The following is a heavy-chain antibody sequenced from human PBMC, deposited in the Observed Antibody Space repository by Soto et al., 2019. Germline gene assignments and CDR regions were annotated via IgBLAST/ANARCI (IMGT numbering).Heavy chain of an antibody. CDR1: GFTFSGSA. Sequence: PGGSLRLSCAASGFTFSGSAMHWVRQASGKGLEWVGRIRSKANSYATAYAASVKGRFTISRDDSKNTAYLQMNSLKTEDTAVYYCTRGADILTGYLDYWGQGTLVTVSS. D-gene: IGHD3-9*01. J-gene: IGHJ4*02. CDR2: IRSKANSYAT. V-gene: IGHV3-73*01. CDR3: TRGADILTGYLDY.